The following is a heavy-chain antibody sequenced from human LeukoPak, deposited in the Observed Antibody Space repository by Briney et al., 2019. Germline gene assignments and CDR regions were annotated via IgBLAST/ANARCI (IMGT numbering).Heavy chain of an antibody. CDR3: AKGIAVVPAVADY. D-gene: IGHD2-2*01. V-gene: IGHV3-21*01. J-gene: IGHJ4*02. CDR1: GFTLRSYT. CDR2: IGISSNKI. Sequence: GGSLRLSCAASGFTLRSYTMNWVRQAPGKGLEWVSSIGISSNKIYYADSVKGRFIISRDNAKNSVYLQMNSLRAEDTAVYYCAKGIAVVPAVADYWGQGTLVTVSS.